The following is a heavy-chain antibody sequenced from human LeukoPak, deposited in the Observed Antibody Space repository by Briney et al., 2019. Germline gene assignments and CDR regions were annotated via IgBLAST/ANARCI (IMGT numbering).Heavy chain of an antibody. CDR1: GGSISSSTYY. J-gene: IGHJ4*02. Sequence: SETLPLTCTASGGSISSSTYYWGWIRQPPGKGLEWIGSINYSGSTYYNPSLKSRVTISVDTSKNQFSLKLSSVTAADTAVYYCARLSGRVGATLPTEFDYWGQGTLVTVSS. V-gene: IGHV4-39*01. CDR2: INYSGST. CDR3: ARLSGRVGATLPTEFDY. D-gene: IGHD1-26*01.